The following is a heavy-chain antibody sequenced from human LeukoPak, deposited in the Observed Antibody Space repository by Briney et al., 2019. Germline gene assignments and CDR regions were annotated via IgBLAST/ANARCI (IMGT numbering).Heavy chain of an antibody. D-gene: IGHD3-3*01. V-gene: IGHV4-4*07. CDR1: GGSISSYY. Sequence: SETLSLTCTVSGGSISSYYWSWIRQPAGKGLEWIGRIYTSGTTNYNPSLKSRVTISVDTSKNQFSLKLSSVTAADTAVYYCARGPLSITIFGVVISAFDIWGQGTMVTVSS. J-gene: IGHJ3*02. CDR3: ARGPLSITIFGVVISAFDI. CDR2: IYTSGTT.